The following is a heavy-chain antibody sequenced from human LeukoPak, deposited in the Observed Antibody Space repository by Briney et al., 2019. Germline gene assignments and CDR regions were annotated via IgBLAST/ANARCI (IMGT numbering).Heavy chain of an antibody. Sequence: PSETLSLTCTVSGGSISSYYWSWVRQPPGKGLEWIGEINHSGSTNYNPSLKSRVTISVDTSKNQFSLKLSSVTAADTAVYYCARGYYDFWYDYWGQGTLVTVSS. V-gene: IGHV4-34*01. D-gene: IGHD3-3*01. CDR2: INHSGST. CDR3: ARGYYDFWYDY. J-gene: IGHJ4*02. CDR1: GGSISSYY.